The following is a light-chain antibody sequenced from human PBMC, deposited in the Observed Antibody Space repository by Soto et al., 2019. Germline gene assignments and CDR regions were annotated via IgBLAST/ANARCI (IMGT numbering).Light chain of an antibody. CDR1: QSLLHRNGYNY. V-gene: IGKV2-28*01. J-gene: IGKJ1*01. CDR2: LGS. CDR3: MQALQSPPT. Sequence: IVMSQSPLSLPVTPGEPASISCRSSQSLLHRNGYNYLDWYLQKPGQSPQLLINLGSNRSSGGPDRLSGIGSDTECTLKISRLEAEDVGAYYCMQALQSPPTFGQGTKVEIK.